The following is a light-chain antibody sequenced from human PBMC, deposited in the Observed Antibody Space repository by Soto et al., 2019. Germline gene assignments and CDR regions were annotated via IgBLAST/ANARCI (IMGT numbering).Light chain of an antibody. J-gene: IGLJ2*01. Sequence: ALTQPPSASGSPGQSVTISCTGTSNDIGGSNFVSWYQQHPDKAPKLIIYEVTKRPSGVPDRFSAFKSGNTASLTVSGLQPEDEADYYCGSYAGSNNMLFGGGTKLTVL. CDR1: SNDIGGSNF. CDR3: GSYAGSNNML. CDR2: EVT. V-gene: IGLV2-8*01.